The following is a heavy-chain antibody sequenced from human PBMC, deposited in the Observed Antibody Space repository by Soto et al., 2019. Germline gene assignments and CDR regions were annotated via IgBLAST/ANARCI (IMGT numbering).Heavy chain of an antibody. Sequence: GGSLRLSCAASGFTVSSNYMSWVRQAPGKGLEWVSVIYSGGSTYYADSVKGRFTISRDNSKNTLYLQMNSLRAEDTAVYYCARDQGIVGATTPWFDPWGQGTLVTVSS. CDR3: ARDQGIVGATTPWFDP. CDR2: IYSGGST. D-gene: IGHD1-26*01. V-gene: IGHV3-53*01. CDR1: GFTVSSNY. J-gene: IGHJ5*02.